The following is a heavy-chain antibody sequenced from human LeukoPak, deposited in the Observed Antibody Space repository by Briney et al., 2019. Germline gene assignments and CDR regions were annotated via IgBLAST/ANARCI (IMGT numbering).Heavy chain of an antibody. CDR2: IYYSGST. CDR1: GGSISSGGYY. CDR3: ASLAQTTVTTYPNPIDY. J-gene: IGHJ4*02. Sequence: SETLSLTCTVSGGSISSGGYYWSWIRQHPGKGLEWIGYIYYSGSTYYNPSLKSRVTISVDTSKNQFSLKLSSVTAADTAVYYCASLAQTTVTTYPNPIDYWGQGTLVTVSS. V-gene: IGHV4-31*03. D-gene: IGHD4-17*01.